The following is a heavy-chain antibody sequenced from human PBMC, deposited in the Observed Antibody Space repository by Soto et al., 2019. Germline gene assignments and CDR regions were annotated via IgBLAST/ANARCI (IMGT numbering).Heavy chain of an antibody. J-gene: IGHJ6*02. CDR1: GYSFTSYW. CDR3: AIEMATISDYYGMDA. D-gene: IGHD5-12*01. Sequence: GESLKISCKGSGYSFTSYWISWVRQMPGKGLEWMGRIDPSDSYTNYSPSFQGHVTISADKSISTAYLQWSSLKASDTAMYYCAIEMATISDYYGMDAWGQGTTVTVSS. V-gene: IGHV5-10-1*01. CDR2: IDPSDSYT.